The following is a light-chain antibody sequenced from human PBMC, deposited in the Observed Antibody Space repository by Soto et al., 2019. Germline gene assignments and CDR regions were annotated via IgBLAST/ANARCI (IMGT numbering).Light chain of an antibody. CDR2: ESS. J-gene: IGKJ1*01. Sequence: DIQMTQSPSILSASVGDRVTITCRASQSIRNWFAWYQQKPGKVPKVLIYESSTLQSGAPSRFSGSGSGTEFTLTIDSLQPDDFGTYYCLHYDSYPWTFGPGTKVEV. CDR3: LHYDSYPWT. CDR1: QSIRNW. V-gene: IGKV1-5*01.